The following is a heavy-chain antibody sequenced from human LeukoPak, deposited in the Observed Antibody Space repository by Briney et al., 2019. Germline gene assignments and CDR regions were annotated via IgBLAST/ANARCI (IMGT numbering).Heavy chain of an antibody. D-gene: IGHD1-1*01. V-gene: IGHV3-23*01. CDR1: GFTFSTFA. CDR2: IFPSGGEI. J-gene: IGHJ3*02. Sequence: GGSLRLSCAASGFTFSTFAMIWVRQPPGKGLEWVSSIFPSGGEIHYADSVRGRFTISRDNSKSTLSLQMNSLRPEDTALYYCASLKIRRIGNAFDIWGQGTMVTVSS. CDR3: ASLKIRRIGNAFDI.